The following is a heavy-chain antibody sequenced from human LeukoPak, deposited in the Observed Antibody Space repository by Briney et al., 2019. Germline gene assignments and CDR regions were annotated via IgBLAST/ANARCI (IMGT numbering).Heavy chain of an antibody. CDR1: GFTVSSNY. V-gene: IGHV3-66*01. CDR2: IYSGGST. J-gene: IGHJ5*02. Sequence: GGSLRLSCAASGFTVSSNYMSWVRQAPGKGLEWVSVIYSGGSTYYADSVKRRFTISRDNSKNTLYLQMNSLRAEDTAVYYCARVYSSSWYYWFDPWGQGTLVTVSS. CDR3: ARVYSSSWYYWFDP. D-gene: IGHD6-13*01.